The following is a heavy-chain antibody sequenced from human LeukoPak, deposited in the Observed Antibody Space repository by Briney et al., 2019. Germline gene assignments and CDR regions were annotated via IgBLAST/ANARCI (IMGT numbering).Heavy chain of an antibody. CDR1: GGSFSGYY. CDR2: INHSGST. V-gene: IGHV4-34*01. Sequence: PSETPSLTCAVYGGSFSGYYWSWIRQPPGKGLEWIGEINHSGSTNYNPSLKSRVTISVDTSKNQFSLKLSSVTAADTAVYYCARGARGYRGDYWGQGTLVTVSS. D-gene: IGHD5-18*01. J-gene: IGHJ4*02. CDR3: ARGARGYRGDY.